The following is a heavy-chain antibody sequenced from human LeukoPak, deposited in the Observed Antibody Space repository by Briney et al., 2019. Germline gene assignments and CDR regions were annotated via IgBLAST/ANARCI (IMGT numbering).Heavy chain of an antibody. CDR3: ARDGGPPAPYYYGMDV. J-gene: IGHJ6*02. Sequence: SETLSLTCTVSGGSISSYYWSWVRQPPGKGLEWIGYIYYSGSTNYNPFLKSRVTISVDTSKNQFSLKLSSVTAADTAVYYCARDGGPPAPYYYGMDVWGQGTTVTVSS. V-gene: IGHV4-59*01. CDR2: IYYSGST. D-gene: IGHD4-23*01. CDR1: GGSISSYY.